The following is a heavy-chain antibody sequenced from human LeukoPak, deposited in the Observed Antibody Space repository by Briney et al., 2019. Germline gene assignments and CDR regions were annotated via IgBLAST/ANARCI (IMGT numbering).Heavy chain of an antibody. CDR1: GFTFSTYS. CDR3: ARLYCASTSCYADDY. CDR2: ISSDSRHI. V-gene: IGHV3-21*01. D-gene: IGHD2-2*01. J-gene: IGHJ4*02. Sequence: GGSLRLSCAASGFTFSTYSMNWVRQAPGKGLEWVSPISSDSRHIFYADSVEGRFTISRDNAKNSLYLQMNSLRAEDTAVYYCARLYCASTSCYADDYWGQGTLVTVSS.